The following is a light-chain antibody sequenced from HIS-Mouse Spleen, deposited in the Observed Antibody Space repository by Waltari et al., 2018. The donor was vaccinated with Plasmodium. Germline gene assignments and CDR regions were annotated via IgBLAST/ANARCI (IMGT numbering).Light chain of an antibody. Sequence: DIQLTQSPSFLSASVGDRVTITCRASQGISSYLAWYQQKPGKAPKLLIYAASTLQSGVPSRFSVSGSVTEFTLTISSLQPEDFATYYCQQLNSYPLTFGGGTKVEIK. CDR2: AAS. J-gene: IGKJ4*01. V-gene: IGKV1-9*01. CDR3: QQLNSYPLT. CDR1: QGISSY.